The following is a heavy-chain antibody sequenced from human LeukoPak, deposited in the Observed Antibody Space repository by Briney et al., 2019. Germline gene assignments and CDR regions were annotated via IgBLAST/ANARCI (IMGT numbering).Heavy chain of an antibody. CDR1: GGTFSIYA. Sequence: GASVTVSFTASGGTFSIYAISWVRQPPGQGLEWMGGIIPIFGTANYAQKFQGRVTITTDESTSTAYMELSSLRSEDTAVYYCARRPLYWSGYLPLVAFDIWGQGTMVTVSS. CDR3: ARRPLYWSGYLPLVAFDI. CDR2: IIPIFGTA. V-gene: IGHV1-69*05. J-gene: IGHJ3*02. D-gene: IGHD3-3*01.